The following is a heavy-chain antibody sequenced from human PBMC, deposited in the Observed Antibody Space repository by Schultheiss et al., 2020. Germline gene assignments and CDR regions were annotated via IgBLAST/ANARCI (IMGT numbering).Heavy chain of an antibody. CDR1: GFTFSSYA. CDR3: ARDGRTVTEEYYYYYMDV. V-gene: IGHV3-30*03. J-gene: IGHJ6*03. CDR2: ISYDGSNK. Sequence: GGSLRLSCAASGFTFSSYAMSWVRQAPGKGLEWVAVISYDGSNKYYADSVKGRFTISRDNSKNTLYLQMNSLRAEDTAVYYCARDGRTVTEEYYYYYMDVWGKGTTVTVSS.